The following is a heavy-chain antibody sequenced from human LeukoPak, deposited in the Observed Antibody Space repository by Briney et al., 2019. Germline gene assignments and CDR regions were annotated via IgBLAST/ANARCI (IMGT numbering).Heavy chain of an antibody. Sequence: SQTLSLTCAISGDSVSNNIATWNWIRQSPSRGLEWLGRTYYRSRWGNDYAVSVKSRITINPDTSKNQFSLQLNSVTPEDTAVYYCVRDDGIGLDAFDIWGQGTMVTVSS. CDR2: TYYRSRWGN. J-gene: IGHJ3*02. D-gene: IGHD1-14*01. CDR3: VRDDGIGLDAFDI. V-gene: IGHV6-1*01. CDR1: GDSVSNNIAT.